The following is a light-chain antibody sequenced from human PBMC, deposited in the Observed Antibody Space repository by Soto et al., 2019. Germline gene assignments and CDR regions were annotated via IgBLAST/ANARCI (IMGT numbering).Light chain of an antibody. Sequence: QSVLTQPASVSGSPGQSITISCTGTSSDVGSYNFVSWYQQHPGKAPQVMIYEVNKRPSGVSDRFSGSKSANTASLTISGLQAEDEADYYCCSYASSSTYVFGTGTKLTVL. CDR2: EVN. J-gene: IGLJ1*01. CDR3: CSYASSSTYV. CDR1: SSDVGSYNF. V-gene: IGLV2-23*02.